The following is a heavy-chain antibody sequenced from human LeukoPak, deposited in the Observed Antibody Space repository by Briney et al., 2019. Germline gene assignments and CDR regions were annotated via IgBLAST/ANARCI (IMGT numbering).Heavy chain of an antibody. CDR1: GFTFSDYE. D-gene: IGHD6-19*01. V-gene: IGHV3-48*03. Sequence: PGGSLRLSCAASGFTFSDYEMNWVRQAPGKGLEGVSYISSGGDNTYYADSVKGRFTISRDNAKNSLYLQMNNLRAEDTAVYYCARDIAGYIAVAGWFDPWGQGTLVTVSS. CDR3: ARDIAGYIAVAGWFDP. J-gene: IGHJ5*02. CDR2: ISSGGDNT.